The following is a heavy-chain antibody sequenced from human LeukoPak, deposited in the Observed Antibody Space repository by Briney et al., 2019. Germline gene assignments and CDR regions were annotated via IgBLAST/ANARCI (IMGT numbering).Heavy chain of an antibody. CDR2: IYYSGST. CDR1: GGSISSSSYY. CDR3: ARYYDYGTFDY. D-gene: IGHD3-16*01. V-gene: IGHV4-39*01. Sequence: SETLSLTCTVSGGSISSSSYYWGWIRQPPGKGLEWIRSIYYSGSTYYNPSLKSRVTISVDTSKNQFSLRLSSVTAADTAVYYCARYYDYGTFDYWGQGTLVTVSS. J-gene: IGHJ4*02.